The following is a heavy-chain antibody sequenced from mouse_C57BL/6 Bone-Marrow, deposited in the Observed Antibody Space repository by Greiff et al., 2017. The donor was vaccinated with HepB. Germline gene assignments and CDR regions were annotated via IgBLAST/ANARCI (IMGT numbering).Heavy chain of an antibody. CDR3: ARSGSILFAY. Sequence: DVQLVESGGGLVKPGGSLKLSCAASGFTFSSYAMSWVRQTPEKRLEWVATISDGGSYTYYPDNVKGRFTISRDNAKNNLYLQMSHLKSEDTAMYYCARSGSILFAYWGQGTLVTVSA. CDR1: GFTFSSYA. J-gene: IGHJ3*01. CDR2: ISDGGSYT. D-gene: IGHD1-1*01. V-gene: IGHV5-4*01.